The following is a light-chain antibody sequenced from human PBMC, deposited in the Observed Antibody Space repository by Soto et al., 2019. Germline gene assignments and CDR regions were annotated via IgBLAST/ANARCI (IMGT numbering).Light chain of an antibody. Sequence: QSALTQPASVSGSPGQSITISCTGTSSDVGGDYNYVSWYQQHPGKAPKLMIYDVTKRPSGVSDRFSASKSGNTASLTISGLQAEDEADHFCSSYTSSNIFVVFGGGTKLTVL. CDR1: SSDVGGDYNY. CDR3: SSYTSSNIFVV. CDR2: DVT. J-gene: IGLJ2*01. V-gene: IGLV2-14*01.